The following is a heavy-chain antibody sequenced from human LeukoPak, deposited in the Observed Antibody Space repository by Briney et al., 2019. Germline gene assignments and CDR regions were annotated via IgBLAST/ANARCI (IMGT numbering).Heavy chain of an antibody. CDR3: ARAGERYYGSGSYPVYYYYYIDV. Sequence: SVKVSCKASGGTFSSYAISWVRQAPGQGLEWMGGIIPIFRTANYAQKFQGRVTITTDESTSTAYMELSSLRSEDTAVYYCARAGERYYGSGSYPVYYYYYIDVWGKGTTVTVSS. D-gene: IGHD3-10*01. CDR2: IIPIFRTA. J-gene: IGHJ6*03. CDR1: GGTFSSYA. V-gene: IGHV1-69*05.